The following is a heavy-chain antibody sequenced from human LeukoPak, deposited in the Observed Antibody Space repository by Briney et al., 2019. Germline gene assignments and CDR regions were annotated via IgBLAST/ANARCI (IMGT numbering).Heavy chain of an antibody. Sequence: GGSLRLSCAASGFTFSNYIMSWVRQAPGKGLEWVSSITSSSSYIQYADSVKGRFTMSRDNAKNSLYLQMNSLRADDTAVYYCLGPRGDSLMRDYWGQGTLVTVPS. V-gene: IGHV3-21*01. CDR1: GFTFSNYI. CDR3: LGPRGDSLMRDY. D-gene: IGHD4-17*01. CDR2: ITSSSSYI. J-gene: IGHJ4*02.